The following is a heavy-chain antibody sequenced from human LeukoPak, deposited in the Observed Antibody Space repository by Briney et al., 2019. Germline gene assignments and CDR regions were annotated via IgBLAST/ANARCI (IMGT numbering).Heavy chain of an antibody. V-gene: IGHV4-4*02. CDR2: FSHSGNT. CDR3: ARYGDHNLEH. J-gene: IGHJ4*02. D-gene: IGHD1-1*01. CDR1: GASISMGSW. Sequence: SGTLSLTCAVSGASISMGSWWCWVRQPPGKGLARVLEFSHSGNTTFNPCLKSRATLSVNKTRHRFCQNLVSVTATATAMFFCARYGDHNLEHWGQGTLVTVSS.